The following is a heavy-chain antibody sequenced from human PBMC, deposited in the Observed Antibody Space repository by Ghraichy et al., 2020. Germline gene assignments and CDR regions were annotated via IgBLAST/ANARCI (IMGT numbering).Heavy chain of an antibody. CDR1: GFTFNSYA. Sequence: GGSLRLSCAASGFTFNSYAMNWVRQAPGKGLEWVAVISYDGSNKYYADSVKGRFTISRDHSKNTQYRQMNSLRAEDTAVYYCARDLTRLRPTNCGMDVWGQGTTVTVSS. CDR2: ISYDGSNK. D-gene: IGHD4-17*01. J-gene: IGHJ6*02. CDR3: ARDLTRLRPTNCGMDV. V-gene: IGHV3-30-3*01.